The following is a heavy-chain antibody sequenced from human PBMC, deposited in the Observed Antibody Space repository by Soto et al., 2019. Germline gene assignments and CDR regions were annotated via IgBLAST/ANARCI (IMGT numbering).Heavy chain of an antibody. CDR3: ARGRASGSYYLLDY. D-gene: IGHD3-10*01. V-gene: IGHV1-8*01. CDR1: GNTFTSYD. CDR2: INPNSGNI. Sequence: ASVKVSCKASGNTFTSYDINWVRQATGHGLEWMGWINPNSGNIGYAQKFQGRVTMTRDTAIRTAYMEVSRLRSDDTAVYYCARGRASGSYYLLDYWGQGTLVT. J-gene: IGHJ4*02.